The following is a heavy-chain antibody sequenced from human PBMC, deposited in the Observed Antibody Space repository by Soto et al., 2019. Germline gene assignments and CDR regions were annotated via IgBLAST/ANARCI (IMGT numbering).Heavy chain of an antibody. V-gene: IGHV4-30-4*08. J-gene: IGHJ4*02. CDR2: IHNSGSP. Sequence: SLETLSLTCTVLGGSSISYYWSWIRQSPEKGLEWIGHIHNSGSPYNNPSLRSRVTISADTSMNQFSLALTSVTAADTAIYYCARGSTTEKVDSWGQGILVTVS. CDR3: ARGSTTEKVDS. CDR1: GGSSISYY.